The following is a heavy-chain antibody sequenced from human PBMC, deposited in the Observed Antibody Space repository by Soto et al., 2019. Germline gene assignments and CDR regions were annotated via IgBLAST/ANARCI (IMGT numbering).Heavy chain of an antibody. CDR1: GGSISSGGYS. D-gene: IGHD6-13*01. CDR2: IYHSGST. Sequence: SETLSLTCGVSGGSISSGGYSWSWIRQPPGKGLEWIGYIYHSGSTYYNPSLKSRVTISVDRSKNQFSLKLSSVTAADTAVYYCARERDSSSWYDGFDFDYWGQGTLVTVYS. CDR3: ARERDSSSWYDGFDFDY. V-gene: IGHV4-30-2*01. J-gene: IGHJ4*02.